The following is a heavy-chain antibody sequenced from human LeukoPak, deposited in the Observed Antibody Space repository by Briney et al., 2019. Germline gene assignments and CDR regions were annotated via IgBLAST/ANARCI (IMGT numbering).Heavy chain of an antibody. V-gene: IGHV3-64D*09. D-gene: IGHD1-26*01. CDR3: VKDPSGNYFYFDY. Sequence: GRSLRLSCSASGFTFSSFAMFWVRQAPGKGLEYVSGISSDGGGTNYADSVKARFTISRDNSKVTLYLQMTSLRPEDTAIYYCVKDPSGNYFYFDYWGQGTLVTVSS. CDR1: GFTFSSFA. CDR2: ISSDGGGT. J-gene: IGHJ4*02.